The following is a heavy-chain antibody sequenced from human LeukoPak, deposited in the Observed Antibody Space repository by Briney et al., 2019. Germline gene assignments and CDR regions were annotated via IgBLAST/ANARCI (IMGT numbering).Heavy chain of an antibody. V-gene: IGHV1-69*04. CDR1: GGIFSNYA. D-gene: IGHD3-22*01. CDR3: ATAPTIRYYYDSSGYGY. Sequence: SVKVSCKASGGIFSNYAISWVRQAPGQGLEWMGRIIPILGIANYAQKFQGRVTITADKSTSTAYMELSSLRSEDTAVYYCATAPTIRYYYDSSGYGYWGQGTLVTVSS. J-gene: IGHJ4*02. CDR2: IIPILGIA.